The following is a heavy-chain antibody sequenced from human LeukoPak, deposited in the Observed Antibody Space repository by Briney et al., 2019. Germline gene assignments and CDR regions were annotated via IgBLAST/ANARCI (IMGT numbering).Heavy chain of an antibody. J-gene: IGHJ4*02. Sequence: GGSLRLSCTASGFTFSTYWMSWVRQAPGKGLEWVANTREDGSEKYYVDSVKGRFTISRDNAKNSLYLQMNSLRAEDTAVYYCAGYDFWSGYSPDDYWGQGTLVTVSS. V-gene: IGHV3-7*01. D-gene: IGHD3-3*01. CDR1: GFTFSTYW. CDR2: TREDGSEK. CDR3: AGYDFWSGYSPDDY.